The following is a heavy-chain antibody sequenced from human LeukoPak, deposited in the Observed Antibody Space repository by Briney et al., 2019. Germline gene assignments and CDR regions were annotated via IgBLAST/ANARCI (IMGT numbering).Heavy chain of an antibody. Sequence: SETLSLTCSVSGHSISSGYYWGWIRQPPGKGLEWIGNIYHSGSTYYNPSLKSRVTISVDTSKNQFSLKLSSVTAADTAVYYCAREYCSSTSCYTGTLDYWGQGTLVTVSS. CDR1: GHSISSGYY. J-gene: IGHJ4*02. V-gene: IGHV4-38-2*02. CDR2: IYHSGST. D-gene: IGHD2-2*02. CDR3: AREYCSSTSCYTGTLDY.